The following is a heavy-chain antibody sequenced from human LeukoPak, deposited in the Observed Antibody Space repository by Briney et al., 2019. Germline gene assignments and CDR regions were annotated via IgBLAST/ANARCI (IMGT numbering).Heavy chain of an antibody. V-gene: IGHV1-2*02. CDR3: ARESIAADFDY. CDR2: INPNSGGT. J-gene: IGHJ4*02. D-gene: IGHD6-6*01. Sequence: AASVKVSCKASGYTFTGYYMHWVRQAPGQGLEWMGWINPNSGGTNYAQKFQGRVTMTRDTSISTAYMELSRLRSGDTAVYYCARESIAADFDYWGQGTLVTVSS. CDR1: GYTFTGYY.